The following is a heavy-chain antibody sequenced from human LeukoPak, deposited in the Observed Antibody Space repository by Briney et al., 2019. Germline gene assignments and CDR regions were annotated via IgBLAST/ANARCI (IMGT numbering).Heavy chain of an antibody. CDR1: GYTFIDYG. J-gene: IGHJ4*02. D-gene: IGHD6-19*01. CDR2: ISGYNGNT. Sequence: GASVKVCCKASGYTFIDYGISWVRQAPGQGLEWMGWISGYNGNTKIAQKFQGRVTISTDTSTTIAYMELRSLRSDDTAVYYCARDDPQWREHDYWGQGTLVTVSS. CDR3: ARDDPQWREHDY. V-gene: IGHV1-18*01.